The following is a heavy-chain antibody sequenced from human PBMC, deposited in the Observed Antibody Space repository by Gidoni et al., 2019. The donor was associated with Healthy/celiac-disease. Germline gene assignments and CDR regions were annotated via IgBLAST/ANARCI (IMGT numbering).Heavy chain of an antibody. CDR2: IYHSGST. V-gene: IGHV4-38-2*01. D-gene: IGHD5-18*01. Sequence: QVQLQESGPGLVKPSETLSLTCAVSGYSISSGYYWGWIRQPPGKGLEWIGSIYHSGSTYYNPSLKSRVTISVDTSKNQFSLKLSSVTAADTAVYYCARVDTAMARGGNYYYGMDVWGQGTTVTVSS. CDR1: GYSISSGYY. CDR3: ARVDTAMARGGNYYYGMDV. J-gene: IGHJ6*02.